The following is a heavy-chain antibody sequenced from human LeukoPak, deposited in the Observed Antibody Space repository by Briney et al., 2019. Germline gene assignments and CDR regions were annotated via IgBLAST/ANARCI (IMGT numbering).Heavy chain of an antibody. J-gene: IGHJ4*02. CDR3: AKEGYSSGWYGY. CDR2: IYTSGST. Sequence: PSETLSLTCTVSGGSISSYYWSWIRQPAGKGLEWIGRIYTSGSTNYNPSLKSRVTISVATSKNQFSLKLNSVTAADTAVYYCAKEGYSSGWYGYWGQGTLVTVSS. CDR1: GGSISSYY. V-gene: IGHV4-4*07. D-gene: IGHD6-19*01.